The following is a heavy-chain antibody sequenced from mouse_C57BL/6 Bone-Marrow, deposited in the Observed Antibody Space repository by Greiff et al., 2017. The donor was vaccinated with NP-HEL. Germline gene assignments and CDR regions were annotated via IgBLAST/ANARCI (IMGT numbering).Heavy chain of an antibody. CDR1: GYTFTSYW. J-gene: IGHJ1*03. CDR2: INPSSGYT. Sequence: VQLQQSGAELARPGASVKLSCKASGYTFTSYWMHWVKQRPGQGLEWIGYINPSSGYTKYNQKFKDKATLTADKSSSTAYMQLSSLTYEDSAVYYYASPFPWYFDVWGTGTTVTVSS. V-gene: IGHV1-7*01. CDR3: ASPFPWYFDV.